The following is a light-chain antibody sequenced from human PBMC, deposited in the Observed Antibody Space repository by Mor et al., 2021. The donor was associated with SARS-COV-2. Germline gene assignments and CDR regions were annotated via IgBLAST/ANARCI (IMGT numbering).Light chain of an antibody. CDR2: SSD. CDR1: NSNIGSNH. J-gene: IGLJ1*01. Sequence: ICGSGNNSNIGSNHVYWYQQLPGTAPKLLIHSSDQRPSGVAYRFSGSKSGTSASLAISGLRSEDEADYYCAAWDDSLSGLYVFGTG. V-gene: IGLV1-47*02. CDR3: AAWDDSLSGLYV.